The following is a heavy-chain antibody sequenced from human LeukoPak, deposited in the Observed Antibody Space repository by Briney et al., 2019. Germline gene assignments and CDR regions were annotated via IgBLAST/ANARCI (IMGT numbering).Heavy chain of an antibody. V-gene: IGHV3-33*01. D-gene: IGHD2-2*02. CDR3: ARDLSYTSLDY. CDR2: IWSDGSKK. J-gene: IGHJ4*02. CDR1: GFTFTNNG. Sequence: GGSLRLSCVASGFTFTNNGFHWVRQAPGKGLEWVAAIWSDGSKKYYADSAKGRFTISKDNSKNTLYLQMNSLRAEDTAVYYCARDLSYTSLDYGGQGTLVTVSS.